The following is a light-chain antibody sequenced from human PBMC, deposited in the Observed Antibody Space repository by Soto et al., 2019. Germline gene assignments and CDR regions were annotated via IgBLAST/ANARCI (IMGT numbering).Light chain of an antibody. CDR3: TSYTSSSTYV. CDR2: EVS. V-gene: IGLV2-14*01. J-gene: IGLJ1*01. Sequence: QSVLTQPASVSGSPGQSITISCSGTSSDLRGYTYVSWYQHHPGRAPKLMIYEVSNRPSGVSDRFSGSEPGNTASLTISGLQAEDEADYYCTSYTSSSTYVFGTGTKLTVL. CDR1: SSDLRGYTY.